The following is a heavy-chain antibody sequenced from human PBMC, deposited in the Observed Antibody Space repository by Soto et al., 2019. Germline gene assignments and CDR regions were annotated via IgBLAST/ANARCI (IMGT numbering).Heavy chain of an antibody. V-gene: IGHV1-24*01. D-gene: IGHD2-15*01. CDR1: GYTLTELS. J-gene: IGHJ6*02. CDR3: ARYRQVVAATLVFYYGMDV. Sequence: ASVKVSCKVSGYTLTELSMHWVRQAPGKGLEWMGGFDPEDGETIYAQKFQGRVTMTEDTSTDTAYMELSRLRSDDTAVYYCARYRQVVAATLVFYYGMDVWGQGTTVTVSS. CDR2: FDPEDGET.